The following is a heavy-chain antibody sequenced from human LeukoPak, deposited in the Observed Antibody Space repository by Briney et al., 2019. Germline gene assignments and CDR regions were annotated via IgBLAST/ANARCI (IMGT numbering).Heavy chain of an antibody. CDR3: GRYSYDLSFDY. Sequence: PSETLSLTCTVSGGSISSYYWSWIRQPPGKGLEWIGYIYYSGSTNYNPSLKSRVTISVDTSKNQFSLKLSSVTAADTAVYYCGRYSYDLSFDYWGQGTLVTVSS. V-gene: IGHV4-59*01. CDR2: IYYSGST. D-gene: IGHD5-18*01. J-gene: IGHJ4*02. CDR1: GGSISSYY.